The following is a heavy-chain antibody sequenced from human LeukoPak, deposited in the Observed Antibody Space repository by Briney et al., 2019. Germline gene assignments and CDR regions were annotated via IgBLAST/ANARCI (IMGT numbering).Heavy chain of an antibody. D-gene: IGHD3-3*01. Sequence: GGSLRLSCAASGFTVSSNYMSWVRQAPGKGLEWVSVIYSGGSTYYADSVEGRFTISRDNSKNTLYLQMNSLRAEDTAVYYCARVLGYDFWSGLDYWGQGTLVTVSS. CDR1: GFTVSSNY. J-gene: IGHJ4*02. V-gene: IGHV3-66*02. CDR2: IYSGGST. CDR3: ARVLGYDFWSGLDY.